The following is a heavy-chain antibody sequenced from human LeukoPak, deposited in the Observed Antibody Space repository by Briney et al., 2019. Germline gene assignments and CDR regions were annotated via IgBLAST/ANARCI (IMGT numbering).Heavy chain of an antibody. CDR2: IYYSGNT. CDR1: GDSISRSGFY. J-gene: IGHJ4*02. Sequence: KPSETLSLTCTVSGDSISRSGFYWGWSRQPPGKGLEWIGNIYYSGNTYYNPSLKSRVTISIDTSKNQFSLKLSSVTAADTAVYYCAREHDYSDYWGQGTLVTVSS. V-gene: IGHV4-39*07. CDR3: AREHDYSDY.